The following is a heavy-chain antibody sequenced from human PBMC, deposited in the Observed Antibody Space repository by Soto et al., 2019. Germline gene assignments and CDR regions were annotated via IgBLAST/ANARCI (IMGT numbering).Heavy chain of an antibody. D-gene: IGHD4-4*01. V-gene: IGHV3-30*18. Sequence: GESLKIYCAASGFTFSSYGMHWVRQAPGKGLEWVAVISYDGSNKYYADSVKGRFTISRDNSKNTLYLQMNSLRAEDTAVYYCAKSKERYFDYWGQGTLVTVSS. CDR2: ISYDGSNK. CDR3: AKSKERYFDY. CDR1: GFTFSSYG. J-gene: IGHJ4*02.